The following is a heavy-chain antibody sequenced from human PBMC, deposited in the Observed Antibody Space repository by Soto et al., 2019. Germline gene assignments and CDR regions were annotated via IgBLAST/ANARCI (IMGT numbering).Heavy chain of an antibody. CDR2: IIAIFGTA. J-gene: IGHJ6*02. V-gene: IGHV1-69*12. CDR1: GGTFSRYA. D-gene: IGHD3-16*01. CDR3: ARDIVFGGTYGMDV. Sequence: QVQLVQSGAEVKKPGSSVKVSCKASGGTFSRYAISWVRQAPGQGLEWMGGIIAIFGTANYAQKFQGRVTITADESASTAYMELSSLTSEDTAVYYCARDIVFGGTYGMDVWGQGTTVTVSS.